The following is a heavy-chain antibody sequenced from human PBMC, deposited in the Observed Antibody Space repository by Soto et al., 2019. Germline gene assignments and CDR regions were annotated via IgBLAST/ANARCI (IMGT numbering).Heavy chain of an antibody. J-gene: IGHJ5*02. CDR1: GHTFSSYY. V-gene: IGHV1-18*04. Sequence: ASVKVSCKASGHTFSSYYMHWVRQAPGQGLEWMGWISAYNGNTNYAQKLQGRVTMTTDTSTSTAYMELRSLRSDDTAVYYCARLPNYYGSGSYYNAAWFDPWGQGTLVTVSS. D-gene: IGHD3-10*01. CDR2: ISAYNGNT. CDR3: ARLPNYYGSGSYYNAAWFDP.